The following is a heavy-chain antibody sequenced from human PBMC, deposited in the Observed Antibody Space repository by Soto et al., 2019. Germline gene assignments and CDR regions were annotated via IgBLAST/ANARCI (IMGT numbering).Heavy chain of an antibody. D-gene: IGHD3-10*02. CDR1: GGSISSGGYY. CDR2: IYYSGST. CDR3: ARVDAVFGESPYYFDY. Sequence: SETLSLTCTVSGGSISSGGYYWSWMRQHPGKGLEWIGYIYYSGSTYYNPSLKSRVTISVDTSKNQFSLKLSSVTAADTAVYYCARVDAVFGESPYYFDYWGQGTLVTVSS. V-gene: IGHV4-31*03. J-gene: IGHJ4*02.